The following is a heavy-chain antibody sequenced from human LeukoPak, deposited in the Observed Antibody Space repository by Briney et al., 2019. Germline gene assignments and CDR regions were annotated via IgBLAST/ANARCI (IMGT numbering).Heavy chain of an antibody. J-gene: IGHJ4*02. Sequence: PGRSLRLSCAASGFTFDDYAMHWVRQAPGKGLEWVSGISWNSGSIGYADSVKGRFTISRDNAKNSLYLQMSSLRAEDTALYYCAKDKWSRGYYFDYWGQGTLVTVSS. V-gene: IGHV3-9*01. CDR1: GFTFDDYA. CDR3: AKDKWSRGYYFDY. CDR2: ISWNSGSI. D-gene: IGHD2-8*01.